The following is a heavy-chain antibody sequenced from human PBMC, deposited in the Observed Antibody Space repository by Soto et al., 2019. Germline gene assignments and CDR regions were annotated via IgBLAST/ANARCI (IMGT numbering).Heavy chain of an antibody. V-gene: IGHV1-18*01. Sequence: ASVKVSCKASGYTFTSYGISWVRQAPGQGLEYMGWISAYNGNTNYAQNLQGRVTMTTDTSTNTVFLELRSLKSDDTAIYYCARDRLRGYDSSGFYSWGQGTMVTVSS. D-gene: IGHD3-22*01. CDR3: ARDRLRGYDSSGFYS. CDR2: ISAYNGNT. CDR1: GYTFTSYG. J-gene: IGHJ4*02.